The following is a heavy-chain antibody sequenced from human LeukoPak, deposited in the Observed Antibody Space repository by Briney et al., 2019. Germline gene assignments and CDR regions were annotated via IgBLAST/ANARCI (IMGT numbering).Heavy chain of an antibody. CDR1: GGTFISYA. J-gene: IGHJ4*02. V-gene: IGHV1-69*05. CDR2: IIPIFGTA. Sequence: SVKVSCEDSGGTFISYAISWVRQAPGQGREWMGRIIPIFGTANYAQKFQGRVTITTDESTSTAYMELSSLRSEDTAVYYCARSSHKYSTFDYWGQGTLVTVSS. CDR3: ARSSHKYSTFDY. D-gene: IGHD5-18*01.